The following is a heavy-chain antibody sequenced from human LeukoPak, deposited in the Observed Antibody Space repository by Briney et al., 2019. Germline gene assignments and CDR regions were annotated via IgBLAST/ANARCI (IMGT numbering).Heavy chain of an antibody. CDR2: IYASGSA. Sequence: PSETLSLTCTVSGGSISTYYWSWIRQPAGKGLEWIGRIYASGSANYNPSLESRVTISLDRSKNQFSLNLTSMTAADTAVYYCARGLMGTTGEQNWFDPWGQGTLVTVSS. D-gene: IGHD1-7*01. J-gene: IGHJ5*02. CDR1: GGSISTYY. CDR3: ARGLMGTTGEQNWFDP. V-gene: IGHV4-4*07.